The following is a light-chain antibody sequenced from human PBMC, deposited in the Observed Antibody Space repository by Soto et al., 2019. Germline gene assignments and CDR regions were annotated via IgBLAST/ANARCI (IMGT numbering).Light chain of an antibody. V-gene: IGLV2-14*01. J-gene: IGLJ1*01. CDR2: EVS. CDR1: SSDFGGYNY. CDR3: TSYTSSSTYV. Sequence: QSALTQPASVSGSPGQSITISCTGTSSDFGGYNYVPWYQQHPGKAPKLMISEVSNRPSGVSNRFSGSKSGNTASLTISGLQAEDEADYYCTSYTSSSTYVFGTGTKVTVL.